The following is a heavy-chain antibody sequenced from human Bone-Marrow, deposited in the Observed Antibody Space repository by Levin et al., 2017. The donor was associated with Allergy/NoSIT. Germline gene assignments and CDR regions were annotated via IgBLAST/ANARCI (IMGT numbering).Heavy chain of an antibody. CDR2: ISGGSSLR. J-gene: IGHJ3*02. Sequence: HPGGSLRLSCAVFGFTFSNYGMHWVRQAPGKGLEWVSYISGGSSLRYYAESMKGRFTISRDNARNSLYLQMNSLRDGDTAVYYCARDRDDYGDPDGAIDIWGQGTMVTVSS. CDR1: GFTFSNYG. D-gene: IGHD4-17*01. CDR3: ARDRDDYGDPDGAIDI. V-gene: IGHV3-48*02.